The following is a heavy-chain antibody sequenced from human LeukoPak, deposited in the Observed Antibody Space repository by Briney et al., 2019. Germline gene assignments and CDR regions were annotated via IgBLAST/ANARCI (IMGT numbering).Heavy chain of an antibody. CDR1: GDSIGSHY. J-gene: IGHJ4*02. CDR2: IYDSGST. V-gene: IGHV4-59*11. D-gene: IGHD1-1*01. CDR3: ARGVGLTQGGTFDY. Sequence: PSETLSHTCTISGDSIGSHYWSWIRQPPGKGLEWIGYIYDSGSTNYNPSLKSRVTISVDTSKNQFSLKLSSVTAADTAVYYCARGVGLTQGGTFDYWGQGTLVTVSS.